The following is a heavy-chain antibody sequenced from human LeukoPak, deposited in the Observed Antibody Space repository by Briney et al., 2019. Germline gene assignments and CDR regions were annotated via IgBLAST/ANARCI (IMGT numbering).Heavy chain of an antibody. CDR3: ARASDFWSGHNWFDP. CDR1: GGSISSGGYY. D-gene: IGHD3-3*01. CDR2: IYYSGST. Sequence: PSETLSLTCTVSGGSISSGGYYWSWIRQHPGKGLEWIGYIYYSGSTYYNPSLKSRVTISVDTSKNQFSLKLSSVTAAGTAVYYCARASDFWSGHNWFDPWGQGTLVTVSS. V-gene: IGHV4-31*03. J-gene: IGHJ5*02.